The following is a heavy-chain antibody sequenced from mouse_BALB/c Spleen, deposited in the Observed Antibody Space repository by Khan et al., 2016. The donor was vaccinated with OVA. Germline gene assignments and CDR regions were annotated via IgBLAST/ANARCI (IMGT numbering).Heavy chain of an antibody. J-gene: IGHJ4*01. CDR3: AISLYYSYGYVVDY. V-gene: IGHV3-2*02. CDR2: ISSTGST. CDR1: GYSITSDYA. D-gene: IGHD2-14*01. Sequence: LQQSGPGLVKPSQSLSLTCTVTGYSITSDYAWNWIRQFPGNILEWVGYISSTGSTSYNPSLKSRISITRDTSKNQFFLQLRSVTSEDTATDYCAISLYYSYGYVVDYWGRGSGDSVSP.